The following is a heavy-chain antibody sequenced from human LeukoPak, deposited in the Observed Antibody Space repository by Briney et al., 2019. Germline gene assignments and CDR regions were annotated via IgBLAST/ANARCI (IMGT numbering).Heavy chain of an antibody. CDR1: GFSFHING. CDR2: IWYDGSRE. J-gene: IGHJ4*02. CDR3: ARFTGHGAHDGGLDH. Sequence: PGGSLRLSCAASGFSFHINGMHWVRQAPGKGLEWVAVIWYDGSREFYADSVKGRFTISRDNSRNTLDLQMNSLRAEDTAVYYCARFTGHGAHDGGLDHWGQGTLVTVSS. D-gene: IGHD4-17*01. V-gene: IGHV3-33*01.